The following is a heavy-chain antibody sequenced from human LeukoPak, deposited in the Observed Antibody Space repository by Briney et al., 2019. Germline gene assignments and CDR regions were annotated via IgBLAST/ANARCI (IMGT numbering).Heavy chain of an antibody. D-gene: IGHD6-13*01. CDR1: GGSLSSSRYY. CDR2: VYYSGST. CDR3: ARVANVGRGAAATPYFDY. Sequence: PSETLSLTCTVTGGSLSSSRYYWVWIRQPPGKGLEWIGSVYYSGSTYYNPSLQSRVTISVDTSRNQFSLNVNSVTAADTAVYYCARVANVGRGAAATPYFDYWGQGTLVTVSS. J-gene: IGHJ4*02. V-gene: IGHV4-39*01.